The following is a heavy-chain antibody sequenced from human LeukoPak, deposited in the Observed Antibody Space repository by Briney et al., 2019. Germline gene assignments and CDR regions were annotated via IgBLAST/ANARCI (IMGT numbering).Heavy chain of an antibody. CDR2: INHSGST. D-gene: IGHD3-3*01. V-gene: IGHV4-34*01. J-gene: IGHJ3*02. CDR3: ARGCARYYDFWSGYYDAFDI. Sequence: SETLSLTCAVYGGSFSGYYWSWIRQPPGKGLEWIGEINHSGSTNYNPSLKSRVTISVDTSKNQFSLKLSSVTAADTAVYYCARGCARYYDFWSGYYDAFDIWGQGTMVTVSS. CDR1: GGSFSGYY.